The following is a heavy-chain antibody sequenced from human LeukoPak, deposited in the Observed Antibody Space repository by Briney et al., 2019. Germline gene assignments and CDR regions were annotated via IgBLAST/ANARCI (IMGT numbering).Heavy chain of an antibody. Sequence: SVKVSCKASGGTFSSYAISWVRQAPGQGLEWMGGIIPIFGTANYAQKFQGRVTITTDESTSTAYMELSSLRSEDTTVYYCARSNTQYYYDSSGYYGSDYWGQGTLVTVSS. D-gene: IGHD3-22*01. CDR3: ARSNTQYYYDSSGYYGSDY. CDR1: GGTFSSYA. J-gene: IGHJ4*02. V-gene: IGHV1-69*05. CDR2: IIPIFGTA.